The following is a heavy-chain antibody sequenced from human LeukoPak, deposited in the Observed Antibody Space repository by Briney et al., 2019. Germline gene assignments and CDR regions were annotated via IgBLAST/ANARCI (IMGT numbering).Heavy chain of an antibody. J-gene: IGHJ1*01. CDR2: INHSGST. CDR1: GGSFSGYY. Sequence: KPSETLSLTCAVYGGSFSGYYWSWIRQPPGKGLEWTGEINHSGSTNYNPSLKSRVTISVDTSKNQFSLKLSSVTAADTAVYYCARREFTVTRGCFQHWGQGTLVTVSS. D-gene: IGHD4-17*01. CDR3: ARREFTVTRGCFQH. V-gene: IGHV4-34*01.